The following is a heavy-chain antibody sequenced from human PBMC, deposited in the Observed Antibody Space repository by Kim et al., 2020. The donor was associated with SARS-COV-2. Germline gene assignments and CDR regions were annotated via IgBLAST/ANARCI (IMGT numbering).Heavy chain of an antibody. CDR1: GFTFGSYV. Sequence: GGSLRLSCAASGFTFGSYVMNWVRQAPGKGLEWVAEITGSGDNRYYADSVKGRFTISRDNSQNTLYLQLNSLTTEDTAVYYCGTREGAWFGPYWGQGTLVTVSS. V-gene: IGHV3-23*01. D-gene: IGHD3-10*01. CDR2: ITGSGDNR. CDR3: GTREGAWFGPY. J-gene: IGHJ4*02.